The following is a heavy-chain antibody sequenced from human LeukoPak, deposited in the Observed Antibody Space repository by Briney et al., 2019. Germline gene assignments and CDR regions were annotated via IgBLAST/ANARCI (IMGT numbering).Heavy chain of an antibody. CDR2: IYYSGST. J-gene: IGHJ5*02. V-gene: IGHV4-59*01. D-gene: IGHD2-2*01. CDR1: GGPISSYY. Sequence: PSETLSLTCTVSGGPISSYYWNWIRQPPGKGLEWIGYIYYSGSTNYNPSLKSRVTISVDTSKNQFSLRLTSVTAADTAVYYCARWAYCGSASCYGFDPWGQGTLVTVSS. CDR3: ARWAYCGSASCYGFDP.